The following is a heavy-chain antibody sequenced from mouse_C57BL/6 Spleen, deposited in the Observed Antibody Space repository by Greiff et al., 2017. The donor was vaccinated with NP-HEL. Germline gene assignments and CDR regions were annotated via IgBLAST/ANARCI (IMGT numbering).Heavy chain of an antibody. CDR3: ARWRLRSGTGYFDY. V-gene: IGHV1-80*01. CDR2: IYPGDGDT. Sequence: QVQLQQSGAELVKPGASVKLSCKASGYAFSSYWMNWVKQRPGQGLEWIGQIYPGDGDTKYNGKFKGKATLTADKSSSTAYMQLSSLTSEDSAVYFCARWRLRSGTGYFDYWGQGTTLTVSS. CDR1: GYAFSSYW. J-gene: IGHJ2*01. D-gene: IGHD1-1*01.